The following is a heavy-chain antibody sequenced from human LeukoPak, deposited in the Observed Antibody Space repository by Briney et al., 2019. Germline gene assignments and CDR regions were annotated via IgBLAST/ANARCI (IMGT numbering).Heavy chain of an antibody. V-gene: IGHV3-23*01. CDR3: AKKGISGSSGYYDAFDI. CDR1: GFTFSSYG. J-gene: IGHJ3*02. CDR2: ISGSGGST. Sequence: GGSLRLSCAASGFTFSSYGMSWVRQAPGKGLEWVSAISGSGGSTYYADSVKGRFTISRDNSKNTLYLQMNSLRAEDTAVYYCAKKGISGSSGYYDAFDIWGQGTMVTVSS. D-gene: IGHD3-22*01.